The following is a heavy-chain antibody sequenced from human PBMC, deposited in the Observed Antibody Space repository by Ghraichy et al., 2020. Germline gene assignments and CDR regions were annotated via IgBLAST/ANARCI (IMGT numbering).Heavy chain of an antibody. D-gene: IGHD3-22*01. CDR3: AREGDPIVVVSQPNWFDP. Sequence: GGSLRLSCAASGFTFSSYSMNWVRQAPGKGLEWVSYISSSSSTIYYADSVKGRFTISRDNAKNSLYLQMNSLRDEDTAVYYCAREGDPIVVVSQPNWFDPWGQGTLVTVSS. CDR2: ISSSSSTI. CDR1: GFTFSSYS. V-gene: IGHV3-48*02. J-gene: IGHJ5*02.